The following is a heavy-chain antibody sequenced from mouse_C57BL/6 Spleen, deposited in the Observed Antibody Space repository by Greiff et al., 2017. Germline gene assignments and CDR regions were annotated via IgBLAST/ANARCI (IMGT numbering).Heavy chain of an antibody. Sequence: QVQLQQSGAELMKPGASVKLSCKATGYTFTGYWIEWVKQRPGHGLEWIGEILPGSGSTNYNEKFKGKATFTADTSSNNAYIQLSSLTTEDSAIYYCARASNYYGSSYHFDYWGQGTTLTVSS. D-gene: IGHD1-1*01. CDR2: ILPGSGST. CDR1: GYTFTGYW. J-gene: IGHJ2*01. V-gene: IGHV1-9*01. CDR3: ARASNYYGSSYHFDY.